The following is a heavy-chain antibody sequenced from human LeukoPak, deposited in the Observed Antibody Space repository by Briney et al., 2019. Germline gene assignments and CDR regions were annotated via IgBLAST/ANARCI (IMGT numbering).Heavy chain of an antibody. J-gene: IGHJ5*02. CDR3: ARGPAYSGSYPNWLDP. CDR1: GFTFSSYE. CDR2: ISSSGSTI. D-gene: IGHD1-26*01. V-gene: IGHV3-48*03. Sequence: PGGSLRLSCAASGFTFSSYEMNWVRQAPGKGLEWVSYISSSGSTIYYADSVKGRFTISRDNAKNSLYLQMNSLRAEDTAVYYCARGPAYSGSYPNWLDPWGQGTLVTVSS.